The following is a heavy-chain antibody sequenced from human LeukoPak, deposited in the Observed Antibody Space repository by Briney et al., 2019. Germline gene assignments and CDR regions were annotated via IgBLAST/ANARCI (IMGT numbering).Heavy chain of an antibody. CDR3: ARDLSAYYYDSSGSGY. V-gene: IGHV3-11*01. D-gene: IGHD3-22*01. CDR2: ISSSGSTI. J-gene: IGHJ4*02. CDR1: GFTFSDYY. Sequence: GGSLRLSCAASGFTFSDYYMSWIRQAPGKGLEWVSYISSSGSTIYYADSVKGRFTISRDNAKNSLHLQMNSLRAEDTAVYYCARDLSAYYYDSSGSGYWGQGTLVTVPS.